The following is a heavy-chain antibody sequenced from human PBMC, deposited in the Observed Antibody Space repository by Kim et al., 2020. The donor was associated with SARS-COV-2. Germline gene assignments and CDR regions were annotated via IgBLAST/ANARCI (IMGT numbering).Heavy chain of an antibody. V-gene: IGHV3-30-3*01. CDR2: ISYDGSNK. CDR1: GFTFSSYA. Sequence: GGSLRLSCAASGFTFSSYAMHWVRQAPGKGLEWVAVISYDGSNKYYADSVKGRFTISRDNSKNTLYLQMNSLRAEDTAVYYCARDREYYDILTGYYITSLCYHFHGMDVWGRGNTVTVSS. CDR3: ARDREYYDILTGYYITSLCYHFHGMDV. J-gene: IGHJ6*02. D-gene: IGHD3-9*01.